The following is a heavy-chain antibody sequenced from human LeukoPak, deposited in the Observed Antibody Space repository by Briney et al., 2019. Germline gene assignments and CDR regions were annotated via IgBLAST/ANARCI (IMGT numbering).Heavy chain of an antibody. CDR1: GLTFSNYA. V-gene: IGHV3-23*01. D-gene: IGHD3-10*01. CDR2: ISGRGDST. J-gene: IGHJ4*02. CDR3: AKSSTRDAPLGYFDY. Sequence: PGGSLRLSCAASGLTFSNYAMNWVRRAPGKGLEWVAVISGRGDSTYFPDSVKGRLTISRDDSKNMVFLQMNSLRVEDTAIYYCAKSSTRDAPLGYFDYWGQGALVTVSS.